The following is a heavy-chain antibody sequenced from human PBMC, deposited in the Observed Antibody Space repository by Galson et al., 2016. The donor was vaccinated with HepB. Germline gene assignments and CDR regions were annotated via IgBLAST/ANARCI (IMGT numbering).Heavy chain of an antibody. J-gene: IGHJ4*02. CDR1: GFTFSAYY. D-gene: IGHD3-22*01. V-gene: IGHV3-11*05. CDR2: ISVSSSST. Sequence: SLRLSCAASGFTFSAYYMSWIRQAPGKGLEWLSHISVSSSSTNYADSVQGRFTISRDNSKNNLDLHMNSLRPEDAAVDDCARGGTSRMILAVISPFDYWGQGTLLTVSS. CDR3: ARGGTSRMILAVISPFDY.